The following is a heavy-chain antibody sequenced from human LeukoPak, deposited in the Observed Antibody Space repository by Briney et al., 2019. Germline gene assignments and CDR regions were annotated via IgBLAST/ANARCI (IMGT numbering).Heavy chain of an antibody. CDR3: AKVLVGATYGTIDY. CDR2: ISGSGGST. Sequence: PGGSLRLSCAASGFTFSSYAMSWVRQAPGKGLEWGSAISGSGGSTYYADSVKGRFTISRDNSKNTLYLQMNSLRAEDTAVYYCAKVLVGATYGTIDYWGQGTLVTVSS. CDR1: GFTFSSYA. D-gene: IGHD1-26*01. J-gene: IGHJ4*02. V-gene: IGHV3-23*01.